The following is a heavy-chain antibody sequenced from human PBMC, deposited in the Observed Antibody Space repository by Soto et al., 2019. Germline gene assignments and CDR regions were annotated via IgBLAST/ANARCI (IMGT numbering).Heavy chain of an antibody. J-gene: IGHJ6*02. CDR1: GGSISSSSYY. CDR2: IYYSGST. D-gene: IGHD3-9*01. V-gene: IGHV4-39*01. CDR3: ARSRRYFDWLSPFGMDV. Sequence: SETLSLTCTVSGGSISSSSYYWGWIRQPPGKGLEWIGSIYYSGSTYYNPSLKSRVTISVDTSKNQFSLKLSSVTAADTAVYYCARSRRYFDWLSPFGMDVWGQGTTVT.